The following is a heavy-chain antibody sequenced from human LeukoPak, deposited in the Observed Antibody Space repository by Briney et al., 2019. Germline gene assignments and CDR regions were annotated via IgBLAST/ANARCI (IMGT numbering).Heavy chain of an antibody. Sequence: GESLKISCKGSGYSFTSYWIGWVRQMPGKGLEWMGIIYPGDSDTRYSPSFQGQVTISADKSISTAYLQWSTLRASDTAIYYCARHSYDSSDFHYMDVWGKGTTVTISS. J-gene: IGHJ6*03. CDR3: ARHSYDSSDFHYMDV. CDR1: GYSFTSYW. V-gene: IGHV5-51*01. CDR2: IYPGDSDT. D-gene: IGHD3-22*01.